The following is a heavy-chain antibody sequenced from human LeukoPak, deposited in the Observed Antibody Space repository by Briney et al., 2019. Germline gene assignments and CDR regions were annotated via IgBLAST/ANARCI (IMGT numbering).Heavy chain of an antibody. CDR2: ISGSGGST. J-gene: IGHJ4*02. Sequence: GGSLRLSCAASGFTFSSYAMSWVRQAPGKGLEWVSAISGSGGSTYYADSVKGRFTISRDNSKNTLYLQMSSLRAEDTAVYYCAKGVVATGSQFDYWGQGTLVTVSS. CDR3: AKGVVATGSQFDY. V-gene: IGHV3-23*01. D-gene: IGHD5-12*01. CDR1: GFTFSSYA.